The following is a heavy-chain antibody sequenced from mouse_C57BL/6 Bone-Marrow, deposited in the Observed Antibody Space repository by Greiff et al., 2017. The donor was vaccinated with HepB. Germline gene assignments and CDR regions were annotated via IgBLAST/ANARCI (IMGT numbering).Heavy chain of an antibody. V-gene: IGHV14-4*01. D-gene: IGHD2-2*01. CDR2: IDPENGDT. CDR3: TGLRGYFDV. CDR1: GSNIKDDY. Sequence: VQLQQSGAELVRPGASVKLSCTASGSNIKDDYMHWVKQRPEQGLEWIGWIDPENGDTEYASKFQGKATITADTSSNTAYLQLSSLTSEDTAVYYCTGLRGYFDVWGTGTTVTVSS. J-gene: IGHJ1*03.